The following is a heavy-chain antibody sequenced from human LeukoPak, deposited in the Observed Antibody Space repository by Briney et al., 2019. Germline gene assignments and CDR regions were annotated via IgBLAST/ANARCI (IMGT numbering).Heavy chain of an antibody. CDR1: GFTFSSYG. CDR3: AKEYDYFDY. V-gene: IGHV3-23*01. CDR2: ISISGGTT. Sequence: PGGSLRLSCATFGFTFSSYGMTWVRQAPGKGLEWVSTISISGGTTYYADSVKGRFTISRDNSKNTLYLQMNSLRAEDTAVYYCAKEYDYFDYWGQGTLVTVSS. J-gene: IGHJ4*02.